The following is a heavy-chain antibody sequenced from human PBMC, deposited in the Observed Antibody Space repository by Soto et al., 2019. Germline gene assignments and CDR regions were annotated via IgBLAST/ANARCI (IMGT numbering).Heavy chain of an antibody. J-gene: IGHJ6*02. Sequence: GESLKISCKGSGYSFTSCWIGWVRQMPGKGLEWMGIIYPGDSDTRYSPSFQGQVTISADKSISTAYLQWSSLKASDTAIYYSAGHFSSSPTHIYNYGIDVWGQGTTVTVSS. CDR3: AGHFSSSPTHIYNYGIDV. V-gene: IGHV5-51*01. CDR2: IYPGDSDT. CDR1: GYSFTSCW.